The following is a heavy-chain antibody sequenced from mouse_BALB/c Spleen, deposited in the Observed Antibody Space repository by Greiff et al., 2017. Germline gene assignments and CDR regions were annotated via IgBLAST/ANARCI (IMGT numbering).Heavy chain of an antibody. CDR2: IYPGNGDT. CDR1: GYTFTSYN. D-gene: IGHD2-3*01. J-gene: IGHJ1*01. Sequence: LQQPGAELVKPGASVKMSCKASGYTFTSYNMHWVKQTPGQGLEWIGAIYPGNGDTSYNQKFKGKATLTADKSSSTAYMQLSSLTSEDSAVYYCARRGLLRGWYFDVWGAGTTVTVSS. CDR3: ARRGLLRGWYFDV. V-gene: IGHV1-12*01.